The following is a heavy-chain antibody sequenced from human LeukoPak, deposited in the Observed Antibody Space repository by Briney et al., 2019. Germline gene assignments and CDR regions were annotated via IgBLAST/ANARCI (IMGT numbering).Heavy chain of an antibody. D-gene: IGHD3-10*01. Sequence: GRSLRLSCAASGFTFSSYAMHWVRQAPGKGLEWVAVISYDGSNKYYADFVKGRFTISRDNSKNTLYLQMNSLRAEDTAVYYCARDGYYGSGREGFDPWGQGTLVTVSS. CDR3: ARDGYYGSGREGFDP. V-gene: IGHV3-30-3*01. CDR1: GFTFSSYA. J-gene: IGHJ5*02. CDR2: ISYDGSNK.